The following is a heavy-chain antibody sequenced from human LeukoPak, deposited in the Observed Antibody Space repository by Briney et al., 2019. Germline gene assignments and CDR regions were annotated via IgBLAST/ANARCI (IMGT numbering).Heavy chain of an antibody. J-gene: IGHJ6*04. Sequence: GGSLRLSCAASGFTFSTYNMNWVRQAPGKGLEWVSSISVGSSFIHYSDSVKGRFTISRDDATNSVWLQMNSLRAEDTAVYYCARDTYGSGTYDYYYYFMDVWGKGTTVAISS. D-gene: IGHD3-10*01. CDR2: ISVGSSFI. CDR3: ARDTYGSGTYDYYYYFMDV. CDR1: GFTFSTYN. V-gene: IGHV3-21*01.